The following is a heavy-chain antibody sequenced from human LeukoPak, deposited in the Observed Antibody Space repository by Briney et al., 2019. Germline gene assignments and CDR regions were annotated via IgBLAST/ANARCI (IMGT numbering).Heavy chain of an antibody. CDR3: ASDLLGNFDY. Sequence: ASETLSLTCTVSGGSISSSSYYWGWIRQPPGKGLEWIVYIYYRGSTNYNPSLKSRVTISVDTSKNQFSLKLSSVTAADTAVYYCASDLLGNFDYWGQGTLVTVSS. J-gene: IGHJ4*02. V-gene: IGHV4-61*05. CDR1: GGSISSSSYY. CDR2: IYYRGST.